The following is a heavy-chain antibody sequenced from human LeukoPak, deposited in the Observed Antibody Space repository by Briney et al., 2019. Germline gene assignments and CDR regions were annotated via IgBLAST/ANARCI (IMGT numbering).Heavy chain of an antibody. CDR1: GFTFSSYS. CDR2: ISSSSSYI. J-gene: IGHJ4*02. D-gene: IGHD1-26*01. Sequence: GGSLRLSCAASGFTFSSYSMNWVRQAPGKGLEWVSSISSSSSYIYYADSVKGRFTISRDNAKNSLYLQMNSLRAEDTAVYYCAKDTYSTSPYYFDYWGQGTLVTVSS. V-gene: IGHV3-21*04. CDR3: AKDTYSTSPYYFDY.